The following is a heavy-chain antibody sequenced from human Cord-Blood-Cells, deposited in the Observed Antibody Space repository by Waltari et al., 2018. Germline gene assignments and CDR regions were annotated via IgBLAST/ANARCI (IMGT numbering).Heavy chain of an antibody. CDR2: INHSGST. CDR3: ARYPTEYSSSSGAFDI. J-gene: IGHJ3*02. CDR1: GGSFSGYY. D-gene: IGHD6-6*01. Sequence: QVQLQQWGAGLLKPPETLSLTCAVYGGSFSGYYWSWIRQPPGQGLEWIGEINHSGSTNYNPSLKSRVTISVDTSKNQFARKLSSVTAADTAVYYCARYPTEYSSSSGAFDIWGQGTMVTVSS. V-gene: IGHV4-34*01.